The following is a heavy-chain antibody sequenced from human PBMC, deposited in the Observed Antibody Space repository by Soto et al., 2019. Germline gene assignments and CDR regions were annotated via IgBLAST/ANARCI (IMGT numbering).Heavy chain of an antibody. Sequence: GGSLRLSCAASGFTFSNAWMSWVRQAPGKGLEWVGRIKSKTDGGTTDYAAPVKGRFTISRDDSKNTLYLQMNSLKTEDTAVYYCTTDQWAPYSSSPPEWYYYYMDVWGKGTTVTVSS. CDR1: GFTFSNAW. V-gene: IGHV3-15*01. D-gene: IGHD6-6*01. CDR3: TTDQWAPYSSSPPEWYYYYMDV. J-gene: IGHJ6*03. CDR2: IKSKTDGGTT.